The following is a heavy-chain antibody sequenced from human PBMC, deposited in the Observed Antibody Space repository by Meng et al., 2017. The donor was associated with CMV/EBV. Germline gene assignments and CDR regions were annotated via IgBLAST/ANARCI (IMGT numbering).Heavy chain of an antibody. CDR3: ARGMKQQLVDFDY. V-gene: IGHV1-2*02. CDR2: INPNSGGT. J-gene: IGHJ4*02. CDR1: GYTFAGYC. D-gene: IGHD6-13*01. Sequence: CKASGYTFAGYCMHWVRQAPGHGLEWMGWINPNSGGTSYAQKFQGRVTMTRDTSISTAYMELSRLRSDDTAVYYCARGMKQQLVDFDYWGRGTLVTVSS.